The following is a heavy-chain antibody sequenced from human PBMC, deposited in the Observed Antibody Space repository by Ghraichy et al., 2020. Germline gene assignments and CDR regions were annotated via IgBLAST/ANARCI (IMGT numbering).Heavy chain of an antibody. CDR1: GFTFSSYW. D-gene: IGHD3-3*01. J-gene: IGHJ6*04. CDR2: INSDGSST. Sequence: GGSLRLSCAASGFTFSSYWMHWVRQAPGKGLVWVSRINSDGSSTSYADSVKGRFTISRDNAKNTLYLQMNSLRAEDTAVYYCARGEGHYDFWSGYYSRSPDVWGKGTTVTVSS. V-gene: IGHV3-74*01. CDR3: ARGEGHYDFWSGYYSRSPDV.